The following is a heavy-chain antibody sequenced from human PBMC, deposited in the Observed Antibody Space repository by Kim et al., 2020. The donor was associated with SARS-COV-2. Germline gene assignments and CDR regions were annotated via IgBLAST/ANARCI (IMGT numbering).Heavy chain of an antibody. CDR1: GITSSSYW. CDR2: IKRDGGER. V-gene: IGHV3-7*01. CDR3: GISGI. Sequence: GGSLRLSCVESGITSSSYWLTWVRQAPGKGLECVANIKRDGGERYYGVSVKGRFTISRDNAKSSVFLQINSLRSEDTGVYYCGISGIWGHGTLVAVRS. J-gene: IGHJ4*01. D-gene: IGHD1-20*01.